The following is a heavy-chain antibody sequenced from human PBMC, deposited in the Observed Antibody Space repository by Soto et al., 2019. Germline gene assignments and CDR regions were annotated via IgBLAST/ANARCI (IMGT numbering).Heavy chain of an antibody. J-gene: IGHJ4*02. CDR3: AKAAVGQWQLTGGRFFDS. D-gene: IGHD1-26*01. Sequence: GGSLRLSCAASGFTFNSYAMSWVRQAPGKGLEWVSGVSGSGTSTYYADSVKGRFTISRDNSKNTLHLQMNSLRAEDTAVYYYAKAAVGQWQLTGGRFFDSWGQGTLVTVSS. CDR1: GFTFNSYA. CDR2: VSGSGTST. V-gene: IGHV3-23*01.